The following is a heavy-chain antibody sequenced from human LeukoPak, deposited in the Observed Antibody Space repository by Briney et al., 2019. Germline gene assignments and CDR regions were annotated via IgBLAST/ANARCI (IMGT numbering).Heavy chain of an antibody. Sequence: GGSLRLSCAASGFTFSSYGMHWVRQAPGKGLEWVAVISYDGSNKYYADSVKGRFTISGDNSKNTLYLQMNSLRAEDTAVYYCAKDRPYYYDSSGYGSPDYWGQGTLVTVSS. CDR2: ISYDGSNK. J-gene: IGHJ4*02. V-gene: IGHV3-30*18. CDR3: AKDRPYYYDSSGYGSPDY. D-gene: IGHD3-22*01. CDR1: GFTFSSYG.